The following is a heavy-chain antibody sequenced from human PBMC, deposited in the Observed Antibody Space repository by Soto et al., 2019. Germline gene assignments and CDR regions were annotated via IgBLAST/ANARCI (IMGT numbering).Heavy chain of an antibody. CDR3: ASTIFGVVTHIYYYYYMYV. CDR1: GGTFSSYA. J-gene: IGHJ6*03. V-gene: IGHV1-69*02. D-gene: IGHD3-3*01. CDR2: IIPMLAIA. Sequence: QVQLVQSGAEVKKPGSSVKVSCKASGGTFSSYAISWVRQAPGQGLEWMGRIIPMLAIANHAQKFQGRVTITADKSTSTAYMELSSLRSEDTAVYYCASTIFGVVTHIYYYYYMYVWGTGTTVTVSS.